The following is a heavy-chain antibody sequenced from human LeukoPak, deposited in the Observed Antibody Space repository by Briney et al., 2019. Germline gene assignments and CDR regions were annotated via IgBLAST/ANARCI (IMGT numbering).Heavy chain of an antibody. CDR2: INGNGGTT. Sequence: GGSLRLSCAASGFTFSSYALSWVRQTPGKGLEWVSTINGNGGTTYFADSVKGRFTISRDNSKHTLYLQMNSLRPEDTAIYYCANLYSSGWYVGGPRPFDYWGQGTLVTVSS. J-gene: IGHJ4*02. V-gene: IGHV3-23*01. D-gene: IGHD6-19*01. CDR3: ANLYSSGWYVGGPRPFDY. CDR1: GFTFSSYA.